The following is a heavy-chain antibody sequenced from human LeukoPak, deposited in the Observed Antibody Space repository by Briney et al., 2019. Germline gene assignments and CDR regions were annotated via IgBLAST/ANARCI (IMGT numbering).Heavy chain of an antibody. D-gene: IGHD5-18*01. Sequence: ASVKVSCKASGYTFTSYGISWVRQAPGQGLEWMGWISAYNGNTNYAQKLQGRVTMTTDTSTSTAYMELRSLRSDDTAVYYCARVAPVDTAMSSYYYMDVWGKGTTVTVSS. V-gene: IGHV1-18*01. CDR3: ARVAPVDTAMSSYYYMDV. J-gene: IGHJ6*03. CDR2: ISAYNGNT. CDR1: GYTFTSYG.